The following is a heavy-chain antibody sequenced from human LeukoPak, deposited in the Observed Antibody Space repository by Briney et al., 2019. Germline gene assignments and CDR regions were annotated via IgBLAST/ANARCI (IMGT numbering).Heavy chain of an antibody. CDR3: ARAPHDYDSSGFAFDC. J-gene: IGHJ4*02. D-gene: IGHD3-22*01. V-gene: IGHV4-31*03. CDR1: GGSISSGGYY. CDR2: IYYSGST. Sequence: SETLSLTCTVSGGSISSGGYYWSWIRQHPGKGLEWIGYIYYSGSTYYNPSLKSRVTISVDTSKNQFSLKLSSVTAADTAVYYCARAPHDYDSSGFAFDCWGQGTPVTVSS.